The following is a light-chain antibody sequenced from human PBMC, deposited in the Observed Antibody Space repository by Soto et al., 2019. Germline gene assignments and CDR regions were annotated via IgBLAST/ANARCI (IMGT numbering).Light chain of an antibody. CDR3: QQYNDWPGGT. V-gene: IGKV3-15*01. CDR1: QYVTTN. CDR2: GAS. J-gene: IGKJ1*01. Sequence: EVLMTQSPDTLSVSPGERATLSCRASQYVTTNLAWYQQRPGQAPRLLIYGASTRATGIPARFSGSGSGRDFKLTISSLQSEDFAVYYCQQYNDWPGGTFGQGTKVDIK.